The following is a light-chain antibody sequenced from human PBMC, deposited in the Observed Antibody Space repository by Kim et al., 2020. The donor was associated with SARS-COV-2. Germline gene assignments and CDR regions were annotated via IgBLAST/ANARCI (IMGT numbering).Light chain of an antibody. V-gene: IGKV3-20*01. CDR3: QQYADSPPT. Sequence: GERPPLSCRASHSNSSIHVAWYQQKRGRAPRLIIYGIANRATAIPDRFSGSGAGTVFTLTISRLEPEDFAVYYCQQYADSPPTFGQGTKVDIK. J-gene: IGKJ1*01. CDR2: GIA. CDR1: HSNSSIH.